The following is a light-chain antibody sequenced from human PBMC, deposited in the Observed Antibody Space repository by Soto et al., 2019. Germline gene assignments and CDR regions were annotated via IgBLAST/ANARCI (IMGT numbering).Light chain of an antibody. CDR1: QTVRNNY. J-gene: IGKJ1*01. CDR2: AAS. CDR3: QQYGSSPRT. Sequence: EIVLTPSPGPLSFSHREIATPSCGASQTVRNNYLAWYQQTPGQTPRLLIYAASSRATGIPDRFSGSGSGTDFSLTISRLEAEDFAVYYCQQYGSSPRTFGQGTKVDIK. V-gene: IGKV3-20*01.